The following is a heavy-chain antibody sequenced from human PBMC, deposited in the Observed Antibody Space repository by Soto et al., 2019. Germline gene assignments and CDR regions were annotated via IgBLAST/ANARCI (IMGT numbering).Heavy chain of an antibody. D-gene: IGHD6-19*01. CDR1: GLSITDSEMG. CDR2: IDSSGEK. CDR3: ARTHLAVAVSPWFDP. V-gene: IGHV2-26*01. Sequence: QVTLKESGPVLVNPTETLTLRCTVSGLSITDSEMGVSWIRQPPGQPLEWLAHIDSSGEKSYRTFLKSRLAISKDTSKRQIVLTMTNMDPADTATYYCARTHLAVAVSPWFDPWGQGIPVTVSS. J-gene: IGHJ5*02.